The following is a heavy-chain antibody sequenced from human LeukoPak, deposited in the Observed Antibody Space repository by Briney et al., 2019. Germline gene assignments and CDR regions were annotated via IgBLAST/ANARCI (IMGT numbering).Heavy chain of an antibody. CDR1: GFTFSSYS. Sequence: GGSLRLPCAASGFTFSSYSLNWVRQAPGKGLEWVSSISSNSSYIYYADSVKGRYTISRDNAKNSLYLQMNSLRAEDTAVYYSARTPRPPWAPSVYWGQRTLVTVSS. J-gene: IGHJ4*02. CDR3: ARTPRPPWAPSVY. D-gene: IGHD3-16*01. CDR2: ISSNSSYI. V-gene: IGHV3-21*01.